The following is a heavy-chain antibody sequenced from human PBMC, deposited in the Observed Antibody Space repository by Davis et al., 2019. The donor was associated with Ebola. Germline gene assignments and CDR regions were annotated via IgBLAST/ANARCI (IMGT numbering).Heavy chain of an antibody. CDR3: ARRVGHYYDSGIDY. J-gene: IGHJ4*02. Sequence: SETLSLTCAVYGGSFSGYYWSWIRQPPGKGLEWIGEINHSGSTNYNPSLKSRVTISVDTSKNQFSLKLSSVTAADTAVYHCARRVGHYYDSGIDYWGRGTLVTVSS. CDR1: GGSFSGYY. CDR2: INHSGST. V-gene: IGHV4-34*01. D-gene: IGHD3-22*01.